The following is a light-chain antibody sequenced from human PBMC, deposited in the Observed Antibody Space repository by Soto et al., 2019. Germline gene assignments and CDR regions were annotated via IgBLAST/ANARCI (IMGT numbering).Light chain of an antibody. V-gene: IGKV1-39*01. CDR2: DAS. CDR3: QQSDRTPYT. CDR1: QRISNY. J-gene: IGKJ2*01. Sequence: DIPMTQSPSSLSASVGDRVTITCRASQRISNYLNWYQQKPGKAPNLLIYDASSLLSGVPSRFSGSGSGTDFTLTISSLQPEDFSIYYCQQSDRTPYTFGQGTKLEIK.